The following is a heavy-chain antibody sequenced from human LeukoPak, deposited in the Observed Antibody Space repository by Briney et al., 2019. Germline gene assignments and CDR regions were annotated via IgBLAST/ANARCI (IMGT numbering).Heavy chain of an antibody. CDR1: GYTFTSYD. D-gene: IGHD6-13*01. CDR3: ARVSPSSDAFDI. CDR2: MNPNSGNT. V-gene: IGHV1-8*03. Sequence: GASVKVSCKASGYTFTSYDINWVRQATGQGLEWMGWMNPNSGNTGYAQKFQGRVTITRNTSISTAYMELSSLRSEDTAVYYCARVSPSSDAFDIWGQGTMVTVSS. J-gene: IGHJ3*02.